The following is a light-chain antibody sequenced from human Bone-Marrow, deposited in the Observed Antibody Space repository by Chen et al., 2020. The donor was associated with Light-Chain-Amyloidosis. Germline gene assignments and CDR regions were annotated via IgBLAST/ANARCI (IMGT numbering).Light chain of an antibody. CDR1: KLGDKY. CDR3: QAWDLGSFV. CDR2: QDT. V-gene: IGLV3-1*01. J-gene: IGLJ1*01. Sequence: SSDLTQPPSVSVSPGQTASITCSGNKLGDKYVCWYQQKAGQSPVLVIYQDTKRPSGIPERFSASSSGTTATLTISGTQAMDEADYYCQAWDLGSFVFGTGTTVTVL.